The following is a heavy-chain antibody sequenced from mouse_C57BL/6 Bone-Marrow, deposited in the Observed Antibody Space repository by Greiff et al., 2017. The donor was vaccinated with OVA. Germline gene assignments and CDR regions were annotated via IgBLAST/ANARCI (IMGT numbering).Heavy chain of an antibody. CDR1: GYTFTSYW. Sequence: QVQLQQPGAELVMPGASVKLSCKASGYTFTSYWMHWVKQRPGQGLEWIGEIDPSDSYTNYNQKFKGKSTLTVDKSSSTAYMQLSSLTSEDSAVYYWARSGYYGSSYGYWGQGTTLTVSS. CDR3: ARSGYYGSSYGY. J-gene: IGHJ2*01. CDR2: IDPSDSYT. D-gene: IGHD1-1*01. V-gene: IGHV1-69*01.